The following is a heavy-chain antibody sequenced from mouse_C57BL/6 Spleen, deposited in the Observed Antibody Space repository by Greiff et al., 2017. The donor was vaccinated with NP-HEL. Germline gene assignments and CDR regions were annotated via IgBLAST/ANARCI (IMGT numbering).Heavy chain of an antibody. V-gene: IGHV1-36*01. Sequence: EVQLQQSGPVLVKPGPSVKISCKASGFTFTDYYMHWVKQSHGQGLEWIGLVYPYNGGTSYTQKFKGKATLTVDTSSSTAYMQLNSLTSEDSAVYYCARGRGGARYFDVWGTGTTVTVSS. D-gene: IGHD3-1*01. CDR1: GFTFTDYY. CDR3: ARGRGGARYFDV. J-gene: IGHJ1*03. CDR2: VYPYNGGT.